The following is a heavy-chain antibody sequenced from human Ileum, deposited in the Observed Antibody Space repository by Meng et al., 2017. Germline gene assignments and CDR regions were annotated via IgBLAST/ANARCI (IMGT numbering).Heavy chain of an antibody. J-gene: IGHJ5*02. CDR3: ARERQDNRWFDP. CDR2: ISSSSSYI. D-gene: IGHD1-1*01. CDR1: GFTFSSYS. Sequence: EVQLVESGGDLFKPGRSLSLSCAASGFTFSSYSMNWVRQAPGKGLEWVSSISSSSSYIYYADSLKGRFTISRDNAKNSLYLQMNSLRAEDTAVYYCARERQDNRWFDPWGQGTLVTVSS. V-gene: IGHV3-21*01.